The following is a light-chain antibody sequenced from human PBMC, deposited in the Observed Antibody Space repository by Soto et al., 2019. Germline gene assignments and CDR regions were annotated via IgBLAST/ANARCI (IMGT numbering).Light chain of an antibody. CDR1: GSNIGGNY. V-gene: IGLV1-51*01. CDR3: GTWYSSLRVGI. CDR2: END. J-gene: IGLJ2*01. Sequence: QSVLTQPPSVSAALGQKVTLSCSGIGSNIGGNYVSWFQQLPGAAPKLLIYENDKRPAGIPDRFAGSKSGTSGTLAISGLQPGDEADYYCGTWYSSLRVGIFGGGTKLTVL.